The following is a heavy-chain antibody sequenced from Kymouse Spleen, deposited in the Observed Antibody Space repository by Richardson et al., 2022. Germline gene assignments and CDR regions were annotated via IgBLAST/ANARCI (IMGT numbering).Heavy chain of an antibody. V-gene: IGHV3-53*01. D-gene: IGHD1-7*01. CDR1: GFTVSSNY. CDR2: IYSGGST. Sequence: EVQLVESGGGLIQPGGSLRLSCAASGFTVSSNYMSWVRQAPGKGLEWVSVIYSGGSTYYADSVKGRFTISRDNSKNTLYLQMNSLRAEDTAVYYCARDRITGTTSDAFDIWGQGTMVTVSS. CDR3: ARDRITGTTSDAFDI. J-gene: IGHJ3*02.